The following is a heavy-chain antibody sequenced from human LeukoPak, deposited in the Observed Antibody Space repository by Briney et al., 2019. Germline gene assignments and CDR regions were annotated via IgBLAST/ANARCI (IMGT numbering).Heavy chain of an antibody. V-gene: IGHV4-34*01. CDR1: GGSFSGYY. Sequence: SETLSLTCGVYGGSFSGYYWSWIRQPPGKGLEWIGEINPRGSTNYNPSLKSRVTLSADTSKNQFSLTLNSVTAADTAVYYCARRRLGYYFAYWGQGPLVTVSS. J-gene: IGHJ4*02. D-gene: IGHD6-13*01. CDR2: INPRGST. CDR3: ARRRLGYYFAY.